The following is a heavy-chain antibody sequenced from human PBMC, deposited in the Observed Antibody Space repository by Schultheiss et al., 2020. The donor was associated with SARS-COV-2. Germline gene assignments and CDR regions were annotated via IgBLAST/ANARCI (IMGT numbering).Heavy chain of an antibody. D-gene: IGHD3-22*01. V-gene: IGHV4-59*08. Sequence: SETLSLTCAVYGGSFSSYYWSWIRQPPGKGLEWIGYIYYSGSTNYNPSLKSRVTISVDTSKNQFSLKLSSVTAADTAVYYCARHYYHVLYYGMDVWGQGTTVTVSS. CDR1: GGSFSSYY. CDR2: IYYSGST. CDR3: ARHYYHVLYYGMDV. J-gene: IGHJ6*02.